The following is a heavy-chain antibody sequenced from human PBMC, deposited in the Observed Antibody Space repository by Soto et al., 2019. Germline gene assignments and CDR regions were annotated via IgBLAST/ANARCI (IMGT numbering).Heavy chain of an antibody. J-gene: IGHJ6*02. CDR1: GFTFSSYD. CDR3: ARFFADILTGSGYGMDV. V-gene: IGHV3-13*04. D-gene: IGHD3-9*01. CDR2: IGTAGDT. Sequence: PGGSLRLSCAASGFTFSSYDMHWVRQATGKGLEWVSAIGTAGDTYYPGSVKGRFTISRENAKNSLYLQMNSLRAGDTAVYYCARFFADILTGSGYGMDVWGQGTTVTVSS.